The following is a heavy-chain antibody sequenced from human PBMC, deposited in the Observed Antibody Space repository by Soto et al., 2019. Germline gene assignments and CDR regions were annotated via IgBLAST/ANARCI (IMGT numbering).Heavy chain of an antibody. V-gene: IGHV4-59*08. J-gene: IGHJ4*02. Sequence: PSETLSLTCTVSGSSISSYYWSWIRQPPGKGLEWIVYIYYSGSTNYNPSLKSRVTISVDTSKNQFSLKLSSVTAADTAVYYCATHETLHRDYDYWGQGTLVTVPQ. D-gene: IGHD5-12*01. CDR3: ATHETLHRDYDY. CDR1: GSSISSYY. CDR2: IYYSGST.